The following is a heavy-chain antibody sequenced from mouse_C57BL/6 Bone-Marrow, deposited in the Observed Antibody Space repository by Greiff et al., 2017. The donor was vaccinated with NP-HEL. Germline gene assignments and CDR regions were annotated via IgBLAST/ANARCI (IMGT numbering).Heavy chain of an antibody. CDR2: INPNNGGT. J-gene: IGHJ3*01. V-gene: IGHV1-22*01. Sequence: EVQLQQSGPELVKPGASVKMSCKASGYTFTDYNMHWVKQSHGKSLEWIGYINPNNGGTSYNQKFKGKATLTVNKSSSTAYMELRSLTSEDSAVYYCARSAYYSNYCSFAYWGQGTLVTVSA. CDR3: ARSAYYSNYCSFAY. CDR1: GYTFTDYN. D-gene: IGHD2-5*01.